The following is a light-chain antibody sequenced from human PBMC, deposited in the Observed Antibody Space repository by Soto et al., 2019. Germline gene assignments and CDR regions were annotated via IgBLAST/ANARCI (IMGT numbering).Light chain of an antibody. Sequence: EVVMTQSPDTLSVSPGERATLCCRASQSVSSNLAWYQQKLGQAPRLLIYGASTRATGIPARFSGSGSGTEFTLTISSLQPDDFATYYCQQYNSYSPWTFGQGTKVDIK. CDR3: QQYNSYSPWT. J-gene: IGKJ1*01. CDR1: QSVSSN. CDR2: GAS. V-gene: IGKV3-15*01.